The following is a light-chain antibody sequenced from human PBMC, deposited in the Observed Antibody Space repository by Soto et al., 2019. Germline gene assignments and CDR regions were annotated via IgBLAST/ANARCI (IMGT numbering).Light chain of an antibody. CDR3: AAWDDTLNGPL. Sequence: QSVLTQPPCASGTPGQTATISYSGSRSNVGRNAVSWYQQVPGMAPKLLVFATNKRPSGVPDRFSGSASGASASLAISGLQSEDEADYYCAAWDDTLNGPLFGGGTKLTVL. J-gene: IGLJ2*01. CDR1: RSNVGRNA. CDR2: ATN. V-gene: IGLV1-44*01.